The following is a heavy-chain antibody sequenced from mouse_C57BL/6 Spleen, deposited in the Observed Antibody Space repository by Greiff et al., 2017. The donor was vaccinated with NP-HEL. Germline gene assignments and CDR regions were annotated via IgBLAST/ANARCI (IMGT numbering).Heavy chain of an antibody. CDR2: ISSGSSTI. CDR1: GFTFSDYG. V-gene: IGHV5-17*01. D-gene: IGHD4-1*01. Sequence: EVQRVESGGGLVKPGGSLKLSCAASGFTFSDYGMHWVRQAPEKGLEWVAYISSGSSTIYYADTVKGRFTISRDKAKNTLFLQMTSLRSEDTAMYYCARPVLGYFDYWGQGTTLTVSS. CDR3: ARPVLGYFDY. J-gene: IGHJ2*01.